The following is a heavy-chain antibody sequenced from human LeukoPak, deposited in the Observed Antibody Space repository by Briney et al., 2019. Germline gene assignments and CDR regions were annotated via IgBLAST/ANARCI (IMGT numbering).Heavy chain of an antibody. CDR1: GFTLSTYS. V-gene: IGHV3-21*01. CDR3: ARYEYYDSSGYSPDAFDI. CDR2: IDSSSRYI. J-gene: IGHJ3*02. D-gene: IGHD3-22*01. Sequence: GGSLRLSCAASGFTLSTYSMNWVRQAPGKGLEWVSSIDSSSRYIYYADSVKGRFTISRDNTKNSLYLQMNSLRAEDTAVYYCARYEYYDSSGYSPDAFDIWGQGTMVTLSS.